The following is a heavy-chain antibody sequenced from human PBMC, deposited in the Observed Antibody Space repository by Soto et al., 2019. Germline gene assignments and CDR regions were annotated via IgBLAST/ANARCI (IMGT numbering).Heavy chain of an antibody. V-gene: IGHV1-69*13. J-gene: IGHJ4*02. CDR2: IIPIFGTA. Sequence: SVKVYCKASGGTFSSYAISWVRQAPGQGLEWMGGIIPIFGTANYAQKFQGRVTITADESTSTAYMELSSLRSEDTAVYYCAIVCSGGSGYPSPLAYRGQGTLVTVSA. D-gene: IGHD2-15*01. CDR1: GGTFSSYA. CDR3: AIVCSGGSGYPSPLAY.